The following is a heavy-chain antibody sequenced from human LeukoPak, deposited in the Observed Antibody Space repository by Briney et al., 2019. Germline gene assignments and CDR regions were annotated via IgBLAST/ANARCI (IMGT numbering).Heavy chain of an antibody. D-gene: IGHD2-2*01. CDR3: ARQVVPAALNWFDP. CDR2: ISGSGDNT. V-gene: IGHV3-23*01. Sequence: GGSLRLSCAASGFAFSNCGMSWVRLPPGKGLEWVSVISGSGDNTYYANSVKGRFTVSRDNSKNTLYLQMNSVRGEDTALYYCARQVVPAALNWFDPWGQGTLVTVSS. J-gene: IGHJ5*02. CDR1: GFAFSNCG.